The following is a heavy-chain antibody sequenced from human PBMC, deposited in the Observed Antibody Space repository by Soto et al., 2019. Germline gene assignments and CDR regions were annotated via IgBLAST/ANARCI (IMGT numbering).Heavy chain of an antibody. J-gene: IGHJ4*02. Sequence: EVHLVESGGGLVQPGGSLRLSCAASGFTFTTYYMHWVRQAPGKGLVWVSRISGDGSSTDYADSVKGRFTPSRDNARNTLSLQMSSLRVEDTAVYYCAKGLTPRSVHYWGQGTLLTVSS. D-gene: IGHD3-9*01. CDR2: ISGDGSST. V-gene: IGHV3-74*01. CDR1: GFTFTTYY. CDR3: AKGLTPRSVHY.